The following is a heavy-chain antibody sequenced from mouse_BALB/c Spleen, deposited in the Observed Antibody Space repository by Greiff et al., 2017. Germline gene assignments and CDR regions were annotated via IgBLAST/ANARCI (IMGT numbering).Heavy chain of an antibody. CDR2: ISSGGSYT. J-gene: IGHJ3*01. V-gene: IGHV5-6*02. D-gene: IGHD2-3*01. CDR1: GFTFSSYG. Sequence: DVMLVESGGDLVKPGGSLKLSCAASGFTFSSYGMSWVRQTPDKRLEWVATISSGGSYTYYPDSVKGRFTISRDNAKNTLYLQMSSLKSEDTAMYYCARPLSYDGYYEGFAYWGQGTLVTVS. CDR3: ARPLSYDGYYEGFAY.